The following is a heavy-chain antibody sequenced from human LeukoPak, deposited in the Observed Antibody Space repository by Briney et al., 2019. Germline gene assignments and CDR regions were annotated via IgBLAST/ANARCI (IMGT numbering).Heavy chain of an antibody. CDR3: VRRGDASSGWGDHDY. D-gene: IGHD6-19*01. Sequence: GGSLRLSCAASGFTFNRNAISWVRQAPGKGLECVSTIGGSGDKTFYADSVKGRFTISRDNSKNMLHLQMSSLTGEDTALYYCVRRGDASSGWGDHDYWGQGALLTVSS. CDR2: IGGSGDKT. V-gene: IGHV3-23*01. J-gene: IGHJ4*02. CDR1: GFTFNRNA.